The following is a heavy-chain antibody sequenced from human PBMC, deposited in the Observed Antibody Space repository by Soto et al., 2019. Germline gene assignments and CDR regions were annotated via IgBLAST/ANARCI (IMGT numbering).Heavy chain of an antibody. J-gene: IGHJ3*02. CDR2: IIPIFGTA. CDR3: ARITNWKYALDAFDI. CDR1: GGTFSSYA. Sequence: SVKVSCKASGGTFSSYAISWVRQAPGQGLEWMGGIIPIFGTANYAQKFQGRVTITADESTSTAYMELSSLRSEDTAVYYCARITNWKYALDAFDIWGQGTMVTVSS. D-gene: IGHD1-7*01. V-gene: IGHV1-69*13.